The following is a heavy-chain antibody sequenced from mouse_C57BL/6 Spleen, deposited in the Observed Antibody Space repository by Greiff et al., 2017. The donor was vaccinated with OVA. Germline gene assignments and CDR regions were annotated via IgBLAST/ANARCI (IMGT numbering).Heavy chain of an antibody. CDR3: ARSHYSNYAWFAY. D-gene: IGHD2-5*01. CDR1: GFTFTDYY. J-gene: IGHJ3*01. CDR2: IRNKANGYTT. Sequence: EVNVVESGGGLVQPGGSLSLSCAASGFTFTDYYMSWVRQPPGKALEWLGFIRNKANGYTTEYSASVKGRFTISRDNSQSILYLQMNALRAEDSATYYCARSHYSNYAWFAYWGQGTLVTVSA. V-gene: IGHV7-3*01.